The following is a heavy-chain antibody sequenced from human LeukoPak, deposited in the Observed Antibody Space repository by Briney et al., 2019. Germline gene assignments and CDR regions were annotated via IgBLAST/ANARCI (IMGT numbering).Heavy chain of an antibody. J-gene: IGHJ6*03. Sequence: GGSLRLSCVASGFTFSTYWMHWVRQPPGKGLEWVSNIGTSSTTIYYADSVKGRFTISRDNAKNSLYLQMNSLRADDTAVYYCARFAAGGSYYYYMDVWGKGTTVTVSS. D-gene: IGHD6-25*01. CDR2: IGTSSTTI. CDR1: GFTFSTYW. V-gene: IGHV3-48*01. CDR3: ARFAAGGSYYYYMDV.